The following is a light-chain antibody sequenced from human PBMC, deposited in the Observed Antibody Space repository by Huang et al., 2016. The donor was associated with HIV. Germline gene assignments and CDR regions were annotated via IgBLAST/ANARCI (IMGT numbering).Light chain of an antibody. J-gene: IGKJ5*01. V-gene: IGKV1-39*01. CDR2: SAS. CDR1: QNINTY. CDR3: QQSYSALSS. Sequence: IQMTQSPTSLSAAIGDRVSIACRASQNINTYLNWYQQKPGKAPKLLIASASTLHSGVPSRFSGSGSGTDFTLTISGLQLDDVATYYCQQSYSALSSFGPGTRL.